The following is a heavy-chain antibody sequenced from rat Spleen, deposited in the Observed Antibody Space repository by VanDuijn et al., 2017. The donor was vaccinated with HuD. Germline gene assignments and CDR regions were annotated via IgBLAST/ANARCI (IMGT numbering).Heavy chain of an antibody. CDR3: ASDVLYVMDA. V-gene: IGHV8-25*01. Sequence: QVTLKESGPGILQPSQALSLTCTFSGFSLSTYGMRVSWIRQPSGKGLEWLTTIDWDDDKYYNPSLKSRLTVSKDTSNNQAFLKITSMDSADTATYYCASDVLYVMDAWGQGASVTVSS. CDR2: IDWDDDK. CDR1: GFSLSTYGMR. J-gene: IGHJ4*01.